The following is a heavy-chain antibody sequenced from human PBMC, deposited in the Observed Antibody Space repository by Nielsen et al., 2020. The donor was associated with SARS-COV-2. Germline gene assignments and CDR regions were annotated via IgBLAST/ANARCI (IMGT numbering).Heavy chain of an antibody. CDR1: GYSFTIYC. CDR3: ARHRESRDSSGWYSIDY. D-gene: IGHD6-19*01. J-gene: IGHJ4*02. V-gene: IGHV5-51*01. Sequence: GEFLKISCQGSGYSFTIYCIAWVRQMPGKGLEWMGIICPADSDTRYSPSFQGQVTISADKSINTAYVQWNSLKASDTAMYYCARHRESRDSSGWYSIDYWGRGTLVTVSS. CDR2: ICPADSDT.